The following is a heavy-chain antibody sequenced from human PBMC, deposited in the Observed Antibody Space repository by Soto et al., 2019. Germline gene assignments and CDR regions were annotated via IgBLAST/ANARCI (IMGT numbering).Heavy chain of an antibody. CDR2: MSGSGVNT. V-gene: IGHV3-23*01. J-gene: IGHJ4*02. CDR1: GFTFSSYA. CDR3: PKRTAVTGPYDDY. Sequence: EVQLLQSGGGLVQPGGSLRLSCAASGFTFSSYAMSWVRQAPGKGLEWVSTMSGSGVNTYYADSVKGRFTISRDNSKNTLYLLMNNLGVGETAEDYCPKRTAVTGPYDDYWGQGILVTVSS. D-gene: IGHD6-19*01.